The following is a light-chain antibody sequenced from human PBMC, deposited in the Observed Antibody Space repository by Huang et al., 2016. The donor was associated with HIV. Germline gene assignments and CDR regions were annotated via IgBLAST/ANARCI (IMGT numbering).Light chain of an antibody. Sequence: EIVLTQSPATLSLSPGESATLSCRASQSVSSYLAWYQQKPGQAPRLLIYDASNRATGSPARFSGRGSGTDFTLTIGSLEPEDFAVYYCQQRSNWPPGVTFGPGTKVDIK. V-gene: IGKV3-11*01. CDR2: DAS. CDR3: QQRSNWPPGVT. CDR1: QSVSSY. J-gene: IGKJ3*01.